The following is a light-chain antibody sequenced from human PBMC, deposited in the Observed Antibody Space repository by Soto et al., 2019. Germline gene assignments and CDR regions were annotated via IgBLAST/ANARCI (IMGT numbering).Light chain of an antibody. CDR2: EVV. J-gene: IGLJ1*01. V-gene: IGLV2-8*01. Sequence: QSALTQPPSASGSPGQSVTISCTGTKNDIGPYDFVSWYQHHPGKAPRLIIYEVVQRPSGVPDRFSGSKSGNTASLTVSGLQAADEADYFCKSYAGSNTYVFGSGTK. CDR3: KSYAGSNTYV. CDR1: KNDIGPYDF.